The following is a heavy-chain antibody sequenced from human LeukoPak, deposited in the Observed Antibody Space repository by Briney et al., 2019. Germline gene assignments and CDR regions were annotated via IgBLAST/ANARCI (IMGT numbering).Heavy chain of an antibody. Sequence: GSSVKVSCKASGVTLSSYAISWVRQAPGQGLEWMGGIIPIFGTANYAQKFQGRVTITGDKSTSTAYMELSSLRSEDTAVYYCARHTVTSLDYWGQGTLVTVSS. V-gene: IGHV1-69*06. CDR3: ARHTVTSLDY. D-gene: IGHD4-17*01. CDR2: IIPIFGTA. CDR1: GVTLSSYA. J-gene: IGHJ4*02.